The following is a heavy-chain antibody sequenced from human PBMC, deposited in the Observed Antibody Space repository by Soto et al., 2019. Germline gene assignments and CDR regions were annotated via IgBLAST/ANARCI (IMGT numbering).Heavy chain of an antibody. J-gene: IGHJ4*02. CDR3: ATVHNTSRSFDY. D-gene: IGHD1-20*01. CDR2: TGATGRTT. CDR1: GFTFNMYG. Sequence: GGSRRLSCAASGFTFNMYGMTWVRQAPGKGLEWVSTTGATGRTTYYSDSVKGRFTVSRDNSKNTLDLQMSNLRAEDTAVYYCATVHNTSRSFDYWGQGTLVTVSS. V-gene: IGHV3-23*01.